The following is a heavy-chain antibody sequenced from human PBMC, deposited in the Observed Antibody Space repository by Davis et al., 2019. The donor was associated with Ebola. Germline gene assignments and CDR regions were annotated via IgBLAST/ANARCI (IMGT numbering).Heavy chain of an antibody. J-gene: IGHJ5*02. CDR2: IYYSGST. V-gene: IGHV4-59*08. CDR1: GGSISSYY. CDR3: ASAVYYDYIWGSYRYTYWFDP. Sequence: MPSETLSLTCTVSGGSISSYYWSWIRQPPGKGLEWIGYIYYSGSTNYNPSLKSRVTISVDTSKNQFSLKLSSVTAADTAVYYCASAVYYDYIWGSYRYTYWFDPWGQGTLVTVSS. D-gene: IGHD3-16*02.